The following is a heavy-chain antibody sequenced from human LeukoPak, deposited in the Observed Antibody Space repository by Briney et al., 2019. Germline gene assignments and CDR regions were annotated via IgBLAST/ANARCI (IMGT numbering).Heavy chain of an antibody. J-gene: IGHJ6*02. V-gene: IGHV3-23*01. CDR1: GFTFSSYA. D-gene: IGHD5-18*01. CDR3: AKDRRDRYSYGYYYYGMDV. Sequence: RAGGSLRLSCAASGFTFSSYAMSRVRQAPGKGLEWVSAISGSGGSTYYADSVKGRFTISRDNSKNTLYLQMNSLRAEDTAVYYCAKDRRDRYSYGYYYYGMDVWGQGTLVTVSS. CDR2: ISGSGGST.